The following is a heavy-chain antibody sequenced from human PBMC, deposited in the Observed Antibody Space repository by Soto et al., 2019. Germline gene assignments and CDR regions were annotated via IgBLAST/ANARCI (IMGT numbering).Heavy chain of an antibody. V-gene: IGHV4-34*01. J-gene: IGHJ1*01. CDR3: ARSTRGGSGWYGRDFQH. D-gene: IGHD6-19*01. CDR2: INDSGSV. CDR1: GGSLNGYH. Sequence: SETLSLTCAVYGGSLNGYHWSWIRQPPGKGLEWIGEINDSGSVNYNPSLKSRITISVDTSKNQFSLKMTSVTAVDTAVYYCARSTRGGSGWYGRDFQHWAQGTLVTVS.